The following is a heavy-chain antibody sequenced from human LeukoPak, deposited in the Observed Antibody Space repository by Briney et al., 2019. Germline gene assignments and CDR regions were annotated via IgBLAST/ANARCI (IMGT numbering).Heavy chain of an antibody. D-gene: IGHD3-22*01. CDR2: IYYSGST. CDR1: GGSISSYY. J-gene: IGHJ6*02. CDR3: ARGSPYDDGMDV. Sequence: SETLSLTCTVSGGSISSYYCSWIRQPPGKGLEWIGYIYYSGSTNYNPSLKSRVTISVDTSKNQFSLKLSSVTAADTAVYYCARGSPYDDGMDVWGQGTTVTVSS. V-gene: IGHV4-59*12.